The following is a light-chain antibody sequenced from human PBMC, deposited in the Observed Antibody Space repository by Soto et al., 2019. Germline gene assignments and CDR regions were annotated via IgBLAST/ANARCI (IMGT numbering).Light chain of an antibody. Sequence: DIQMTQSPSSVSASVGDRVTITCRASQGISYWLAWYQQKPGKVPKLLIYSASSLQSGVPSRFSGSGSGTDFTLTISSLQPEDFATYYCQQANSFPLTFGGGTNVEIK. V-gene: IGKV1-12*01. CDR2: SAS. CDR1: QGISYW. CDR3: QQANSFPLT. J-gene: IGKJ4*01.